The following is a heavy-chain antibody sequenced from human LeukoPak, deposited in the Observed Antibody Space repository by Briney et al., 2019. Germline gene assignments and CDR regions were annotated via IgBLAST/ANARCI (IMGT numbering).Heavy chain of an antibody. V-gene: IGHV3-30*04. CDR3: ARDLVGYALGIMDV. J-gene: IGHJ6*04. CDR2: ISYDGSNK. D-gene: IGHD2-2*01. Sequence: GRSLRLSRAASGFTFSSYAMHWVRQAPGKGLEWVAVISYDGSNKYYADSVKGRFTISRDNSKNTLYLQMNSLRAEDTAVYYCARDLVGYALGIMDVWGKGTTVTVSS. CDR1: GFTFSSYA.